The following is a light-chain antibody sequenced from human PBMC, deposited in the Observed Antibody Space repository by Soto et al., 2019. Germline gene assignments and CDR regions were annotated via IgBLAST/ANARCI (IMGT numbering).Light chain of an antibody. Sequence: EIVLTQSPGTLCLSPGERATLSCRASQSVSSHLAWYQQKPGQAPRLLIYDASNRATGIPARFSGSGSGTDLTLTISSLEPEDFAVYHCVQRTTWPWTCGQGSKVEIK. CDR1: QSVSSH. V-gene: IGKV3-11*01. CDR3: VQRTTWPWT. J-gene: IGKJ1*01. CDR2: DAS.